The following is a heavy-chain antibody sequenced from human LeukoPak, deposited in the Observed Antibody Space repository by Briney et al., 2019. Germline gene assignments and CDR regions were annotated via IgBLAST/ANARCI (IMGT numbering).Heavy chain of an antibody. V-gene: IGHV3-30-3*01. J-gene: IGHJ1*01. CDR2: ISYDGSNK. CDR1: GFAFSSYA. D-gene: IGHD2-21*02. Sequence: GGSLRLSCAASGFAFSSYAMHWVRQAPGKGLEWVAVISYDGSNKYYADSVKGRFTISRDNSKNTLYLQMNSLRAEDTAVYHCARDGDIVVVTKAYFQHWGQGTLVTVSS. CDR3: ARDGDIVVVTKAYFQH.